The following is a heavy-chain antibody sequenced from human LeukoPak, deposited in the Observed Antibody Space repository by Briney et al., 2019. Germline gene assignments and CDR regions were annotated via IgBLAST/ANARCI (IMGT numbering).Heavy chain of an antibody. J-gene: IGHJ5*02. CDR3: ARDSDSSSDGGWFDP. V-gene: IGHV4-39*07. Sequence: PSETLSLTCTVSGGSISSSSYYWGWIRQPPGKGLEWIGSIYYSGSTYYNPSLKSRVTISVDKSKNQFSLKLSSVTAADTAVYYCARDSDSSSDGGWFDPWGQGTLVTVSS. CDR2: IYYSGST. D-gene: IGHD6-6*01. CDR1: GGSISSSSYY.